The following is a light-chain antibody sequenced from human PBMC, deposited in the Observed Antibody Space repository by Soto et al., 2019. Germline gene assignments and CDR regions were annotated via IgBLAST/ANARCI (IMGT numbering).Light chain of an antibody. J-gene: IGKJ5*01. CDR3: QQRRIWPPIT. CDR1: QGISSN. V-gene: IGKV3-15*01. CDR2: GAS. Sequence: EIVMTQSPATLSVSPGERATLSCRASQGISSNLAWYQQRPGQAPRLLIYGASTRATGISARFSGSGSGTEFTLTISSLQSEDFAVYYCQQRRIWPPITFGQGTRLEIK.